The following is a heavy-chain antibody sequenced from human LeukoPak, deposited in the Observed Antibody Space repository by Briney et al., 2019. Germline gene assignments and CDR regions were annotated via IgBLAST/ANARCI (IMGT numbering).Heavy chain of an antibody. Sequence: GASLQISFKASGYTFSDYWIGWVRQMPGQGLEWMGIVYPGDSDTRYSPSFQGHVTISADKSINTAYLQWSGLQASDNAIYFCARSQGLYGAADYWGQGTLV. CDR1: GYTFSDYW. CDR2: VYPGDSDT. J-gene: IGHJ4*02. D-gene: IGHD2-2*02. CDR3: ARSQGLYGAADY. V-gene: IGHV5-51*01.